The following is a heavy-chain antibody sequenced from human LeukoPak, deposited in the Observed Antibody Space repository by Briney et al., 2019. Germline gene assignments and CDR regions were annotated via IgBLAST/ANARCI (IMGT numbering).Heavy chain of an antibody. D-gene: IGHD2-21*02. Sequence: PGGSLRLSCAASGFTFCSYAMGWVRQAPGKGLEWVSVISGSGGSTYYADSVKGRFTISRDNSKNTLYLQMNSLRPEDTAVYYCAKAPVTYYYYGMDVWGQGTTVTVSS. V-gene: IGHV3-23*01. CDR3: AKAPVTYYYYGMDV. CDR1: GFTFCSYA. J-gene: IGHJ6*02. CDR2: ISGSGGST.